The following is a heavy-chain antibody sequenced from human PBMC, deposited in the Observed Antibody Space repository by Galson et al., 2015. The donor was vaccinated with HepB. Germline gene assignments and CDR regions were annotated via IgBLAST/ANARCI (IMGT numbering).Heavy chain of an antibody. J-gene: IGHJ6*02. CDR3: AKEGYRTNGVCLTHYGMDV. Sequence: SLRLSCAASGFTFDDYAMHWVRQAPGKGLERVSGISWNSGSIGYADSVKGRFTISRDNAKNSLYLQMNSLRAEDTALYYCAKEGYRTNGVCLTHYGMDVWGQGTTVTVSS. D-gene: IGHD2-8*01. V-gene: IGHV3-9*01. CDR2: ISWNSGSI. CDR1: GFTFDDYA.